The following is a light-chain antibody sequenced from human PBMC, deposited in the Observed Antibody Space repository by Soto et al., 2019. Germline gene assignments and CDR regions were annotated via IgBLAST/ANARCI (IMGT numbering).Light chain of an antibody. J-gene: IGLJ1*01. Sequence: QSVLTQPPSVSGAPGQRVTISCTGSSSNIGAGYDVHWYQQLPGTAPKLLIYGDNNRPSGVPDRFSGSKSGTSASLAITGLQADDEADYYCQSYDSSLSRYVFGTGTKVTVL. CDR3: QSYDSSLSRYV. CDR2: GDN. CDR1: SSNIGAGYD. V-gene: IGLV1-40*01.